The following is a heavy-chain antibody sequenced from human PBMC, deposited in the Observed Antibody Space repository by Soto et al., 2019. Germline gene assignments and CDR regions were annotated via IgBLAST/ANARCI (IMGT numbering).Heavy chain of an antibody. D-gene: IGHD4-17*01. CDR3: AIPYGDYGYWDY. CDR1: GFSLSTSGVG. V-gene: IGHV2-5*02. J-gene: IGHJ4*02. Sequence: QITLKESGPTLVKPTQTLTLTCTFSGFSLSTSGVGVGWIRQPPGKALEWLALIYWDDDKRYSPSLKSRLTITKETTKNHVVLTMTNMDPVDTATYYCAIPYGDYGYWDYWGQGTLVTVSS. CDR2: IYWDDDK.